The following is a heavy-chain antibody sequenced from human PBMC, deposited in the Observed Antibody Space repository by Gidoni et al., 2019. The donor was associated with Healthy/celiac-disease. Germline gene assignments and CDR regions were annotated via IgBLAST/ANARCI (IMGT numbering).Heavy chain of an antibody. CDR2: INHSGST. J-gene: IGHJ4*02. D-gene: IGHD2-15*01. CDR3: ARGGMYCSGGSCYSVIGY. V-gene: IGHV4-34*01. CDR1: GGSFRGYY. Sequence: QVQLQQWGAGLLKPSETLSLTCAVYGGSFRGYYWSWIRQPPGKGLEWIGEINHSGSTNYNPSRKSRVTISVDTSKNQFSLKLSSVTAADTAVYYCARGGMYCSGGSCYSVIGYWGQGTLVTVSS.